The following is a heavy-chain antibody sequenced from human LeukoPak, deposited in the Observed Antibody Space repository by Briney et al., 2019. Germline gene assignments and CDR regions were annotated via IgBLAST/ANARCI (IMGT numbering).Heavy chain of an antibody. V-gene: IGHV7-4-1*02. CDR1: GYTFTGYY. J-gene: IGHJ4*02. CDR3: ARERALGKGANHLDS. CDR2: INPNTGYP. D-gene: IGHD4/OR15-4a*01. Sequence: ASVKVSCKASGYTFTGYYMHWVRQAPGQGLEWMGWINPNTGYPTYAQGFTGRFVFSSDTSVTTAYLDINYLEAEDTAVYYCARERALGKGANHLDSWGQGTLVTVSS.